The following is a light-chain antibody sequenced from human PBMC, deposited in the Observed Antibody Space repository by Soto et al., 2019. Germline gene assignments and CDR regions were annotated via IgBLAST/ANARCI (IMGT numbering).Light chain of an antibody. CDR1: SSDVGSYNY. Sequence: QSALTQPDSVSGSPGQSITISCSGTSSDVGSYNYVSWYQQHPDRAPKLMIYDVSNRPSGVSNRFSGSKSGNTASLTISGLQAEDEADYYCSSYTSSSTLLFGGGTKLTVL. J-gene: IGLJ2*01. CDR2: DVS. CDR3: SSYTSSSTLL. V-gene: IGLV2-14*01.